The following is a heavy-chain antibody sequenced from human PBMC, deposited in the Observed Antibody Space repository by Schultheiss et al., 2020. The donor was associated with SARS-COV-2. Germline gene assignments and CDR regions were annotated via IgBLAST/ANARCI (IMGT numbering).Heavy chain of an antibody. CDR1: GFTFSSYS. CDR3: ARGHPLLTGYYRNYYYYGMDV. CDR2: IIHGGTT. J-gene: IGHJ6*02. D-gene: IGHD3-9*01. V-gene: IGHV4-34*01. Sequence: ESLKISCAASGFTFSSYSMNWVRQAPGKGLEWIGEIIHGGTTNYNPSLKSRLTISVDTSKNQFSLRLSSMTAADTAVYYCARGHPLLTGYYRNYYYYGMDVWGQGTTVTVSS.